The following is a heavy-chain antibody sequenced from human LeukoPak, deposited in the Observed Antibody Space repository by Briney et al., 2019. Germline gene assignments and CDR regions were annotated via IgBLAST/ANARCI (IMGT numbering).Heavy chain of an antibody. CDR1: GGSISSGGYS. Sequence: SETLSLTCAVSGGSISSGGYSWSWIRQPPGKGLEWIGYIYHSGSTYYNPSLKSRITISVDRSKNQFSLKLSSVTAADTAVYYCARAVSSSFKYYFDYWGLGTLVTVSS. V-gene: IGHV4-30-2*01. J-gene: IGHJ4*02. CDR3: ARAVSSSFKYYFDY. D-gene: IGHD6-13*01. CDR2: IYHSGST.